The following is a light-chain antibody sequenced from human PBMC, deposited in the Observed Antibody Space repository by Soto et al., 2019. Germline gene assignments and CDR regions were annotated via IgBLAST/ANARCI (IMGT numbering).Light chain of an antibody. Sequence: QSALTQPRSVSGSPGQSVTISCTGTNSDVGGYNYVSWYQQHPGAAPQVVIYDVNKRPSGVPDRFSGSRSGNAASLTISGLQADDEADYFCCSYTGTYTLVVFGGGTKLTVL. J-gene: IGLJ2*01. V-gene: IGLV2-11*01. CDR3: CSYTGTYTLVV. CDR2: DVN. CDR1: NSDVGGYNY.